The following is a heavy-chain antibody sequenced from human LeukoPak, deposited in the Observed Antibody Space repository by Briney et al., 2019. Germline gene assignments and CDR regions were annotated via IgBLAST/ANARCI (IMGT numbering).Heavy chain of an antibody. V-gene: IGHV5-51*01. CDR2: VYPATSDT. CDR3: ARERGGSGYDSGLDFDF. CDR1: GYSFPNYW. J-gene: IGHJ4*02. D-gene: IGHD5-12*01. Sequence: GESLKISCKGSGYSFPNYWIGWVRQMPGKGLEWIGIVYPATSDTTYSPSFQGQVTISADKSSSTAYLQWSSLKASDTAIYYCARERGGSGYDSGLDFDFWGQGTLVTVSS.